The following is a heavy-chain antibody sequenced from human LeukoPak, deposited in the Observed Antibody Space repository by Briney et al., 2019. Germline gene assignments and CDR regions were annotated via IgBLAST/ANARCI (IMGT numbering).Heavy chain of an antibody. CDR1: GFTVSSNY. J-gene: IGHJ4*02. CDR3: ARTKSGYSYGYYY. Sequence: GGSLRLSCAASGFTVSSNYMSWVRQAPGKGLEWVSVIYSGGGTYYADSVKGRFTISRHNSKNTLYLQMNSLRAEDTAVYYCARTKSGYSYGYYYWGQGTLVTVSS. D-gene: IGHD5-18*01. V-gene: IGHV3-53*04. CDR2: IYSGGGT.